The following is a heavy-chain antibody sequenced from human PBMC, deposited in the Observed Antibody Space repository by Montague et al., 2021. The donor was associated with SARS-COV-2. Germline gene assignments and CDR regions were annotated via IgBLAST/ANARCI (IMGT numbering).Heavy chain of an antibody. CDR3: ARDGSMRVEILVGPSYYCYGMDD. V-gene: IGHV4-39*07. Sequence: SETLSLTCTVSGGSISTSSYYWGWIRQPPGKGLEWIGSIYYSGSTYYNPSLKSRVTISVDTSKNQFSLKLSSVTAADTAVYYRARDGSMRVEILVGPSYYCYGMDDWGQGTMVTVSS. CDR1: GGSISTSSYY. CDR2: IYYSGST. J-gene: IGHJ6*02. D-gene: IGHD2/OR15-2a*01.